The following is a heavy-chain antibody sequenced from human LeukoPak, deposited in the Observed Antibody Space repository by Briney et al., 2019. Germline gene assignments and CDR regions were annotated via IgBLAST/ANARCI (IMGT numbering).Heavy chain of an antibody. D-gene: IGHD3-22*01. Sequence: PGGSLRLSCAASGFTFSSYAMHWVRQAPGKGLEWVAVTSYDGSNKYYADSVKGRFTISRDISKNTLYLQMNSLRAEDTAVYYCASGSYYYDSSGYSILPYFDYWGQGTLVTVSS. J-gene: IGHJ4*02. CDR3: ASGSYYYDSSGYSILPYFDY. CDR1: GFTFSSYA. V-gene: IGHV3-30*04. CDR2: TSYDGSNK.